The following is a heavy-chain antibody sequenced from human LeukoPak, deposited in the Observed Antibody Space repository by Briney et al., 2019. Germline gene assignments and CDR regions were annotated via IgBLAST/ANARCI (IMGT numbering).Heavy chain of an antibody. CDR2: MNPNSGNT. V-gene: IGHV1-8*03. J-gene: IGHJ6*03. Sequence: GGSVKVSCKASGYTFTSYDINWVRQATGQGLEWMGWMNPNSGNTGYAQKFQGRVTITRNTSISTAYMELSSLRSEDTAVYYCAREPVGLSDYYYYYMDVWGKGTTVTVSS. CDR3: AREPVGLSDYYYYYMDV. CDR1: GYTFTSYD.